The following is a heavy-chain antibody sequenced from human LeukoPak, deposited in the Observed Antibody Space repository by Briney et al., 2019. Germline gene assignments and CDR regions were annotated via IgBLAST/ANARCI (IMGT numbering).Heavy chain of an antibody. CDR2: IDYRGST. V-gene: IGHV4-59*01. CDR3: ARVVTYYYGSGSYFSWFDP. J-gene: IGHJ5*02. D-gene: IGHD3-10*01. Sequence: SETLSLTCTVSGGSISNYYWSWLRQPPGKALEWIGYIDYRGSTNTNPSLRSRVTLSVDTSKNQFSLNLSSVTAADTVVYYCARVVTYYYGSGSYFSWFDPWGQGTLVTVSS. CDR1: GGSISNYY.